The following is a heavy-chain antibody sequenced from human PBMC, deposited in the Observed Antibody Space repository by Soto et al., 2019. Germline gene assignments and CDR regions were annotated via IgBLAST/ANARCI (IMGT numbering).Heavy chain of an antibody. Sequence: QDQLVQSGPEVKKPGASVKVSCKASGYTFSNYGVSWVRQAPGQGLEWMGWISTNDGRTNFARKFQGRVTMTTDTPTATVYMELRSLRTDDTAIYYCARDWYCTSPSDTYCDEVFDVWGQGTMVTVSS. J-gene: IGHJ3*01. CDR1: GYTFSNYG. V-gene: IGHV1-18*01. CDR3: ARDWYCTSPSDTYCDEVFDV. CDR2: ISTNDGRT. D-gene: IGHD2-21*01.